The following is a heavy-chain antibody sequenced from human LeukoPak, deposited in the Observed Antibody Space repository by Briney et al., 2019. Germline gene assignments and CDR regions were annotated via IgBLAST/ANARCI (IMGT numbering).Heavy chain of an antibody. D-gene: IGHD3-22*01. CDR2: IYHSGST. J-gene: IGHJ4*02. Sequence: SETLSLTCAVSGGSISSSNWWSWVRQPPGKGLEWIGEIYHSGSTNYNPSLKSRVTISVDTSKNQFSLKLSSVTAADTAVYYCARGQALTMIVVVITRSTYFDYWGQGTLVTVSS. CDR1: GGSISSSNW. V-gene: IGHV4-4*02. CDR3: ARGQALTMIVVVITRSTYFDY.